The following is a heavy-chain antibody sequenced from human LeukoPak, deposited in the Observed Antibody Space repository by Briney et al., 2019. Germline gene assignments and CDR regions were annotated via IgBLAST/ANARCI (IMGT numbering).Heavy chain of an antibody. CDR1: GFTFSSYA. CDR2: ISGSGGST. J-gene: IGHJ4*02. Sequence: GASLRLSCAASGFTFSSYAMSWVRQAPGKGLDWVSAISGSGGSTYYADSVKGRFTISRDNSKNTLYLQMNSLRAEDTAVYYCARDSYGTLDYWGQGTLVTVSS. V-gene: IGHV3-23*01. D-gene: IGHD5-18*01. CDR3: ARDSYGTLDY.